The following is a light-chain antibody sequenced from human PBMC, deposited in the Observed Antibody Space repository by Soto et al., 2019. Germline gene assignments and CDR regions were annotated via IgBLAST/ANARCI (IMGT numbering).Light chain of an antibody. CDR3: QQYNIYWT. V-gene: IGKV1-5*01. CDR2: DAS. Sequence: IQMTQSPSTLSASVGDTVTITCRASQSISGSLAWYQQKPGKAPKALIYDASSLESGVPSRFRGSGSGTEFTLTISSLQPDDFATYYCQQYNIYWTFGQGTKVDIK. CDR1: QSISGS. J-gene: IGKJ1*01.